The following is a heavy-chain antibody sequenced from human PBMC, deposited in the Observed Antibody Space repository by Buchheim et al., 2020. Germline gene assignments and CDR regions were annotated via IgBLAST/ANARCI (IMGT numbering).Heavy chain of an antibody. CDR3: AREPTNYYGSGSYYANYYGMDV. CDR2: MNPNSGNT. D-gene: IGHD3-10*01. Sequence: QVQLVQSGAEVKKPGASVKVSCKASGYTFTSYDINWVRQATGQGLEWMGWMNPNSGNTGYAQKFQGRVTMTRNTSISTAYMELSSLRSEETAVYYCAREPTNYYGSGSYYANYYGMDVWGQGTT. CDR1: GYTFTSYD. V-gene: IGHV1-8*01. J-gene: IGHJ6*02.